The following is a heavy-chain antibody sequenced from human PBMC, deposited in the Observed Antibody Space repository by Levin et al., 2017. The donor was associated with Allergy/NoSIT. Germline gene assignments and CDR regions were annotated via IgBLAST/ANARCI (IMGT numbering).Heavy chain of an antibody. Sequence: KVSCKGSGYTFISYWIGWVRQMPGKGLEWMGIIYPGDSDPRYSPSFQGQVTISADKSISTAYLQWSSLKASDTAMYYCARLGGSYQDAFDIWGQGTMVTVSS. J-gene: IGHJ3*02. V-gene: IGHV5-51*01. CDR1: GYTFISYW. CDR3: ARLGGSYQDAFDI. CDR2: IYPGDSDP. D-gene: IGHD1-26*01.